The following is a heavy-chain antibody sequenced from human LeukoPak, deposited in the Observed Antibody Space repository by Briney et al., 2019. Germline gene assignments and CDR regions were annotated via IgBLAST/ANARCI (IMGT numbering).Heavy chain of an antibody. J-gene: IGHJ4*02. Sequence: PGRSLRLSCAASGFTFSNYGMHWVRQAPGKGLQWVAVIWYDGSNKYYADSVKGRFTISRDNSKNTLSLQMNSLRAEDTAVYYCARELPPLEKYYFDYWGQGTLVTVSS. V-gene: IGHV3-33*08. CDR1: GFTFSNYG. CDR2: IWYDGSNK. CDR3: ARELPPLEKYYFDY. D-gene: IGHD3-3*01.